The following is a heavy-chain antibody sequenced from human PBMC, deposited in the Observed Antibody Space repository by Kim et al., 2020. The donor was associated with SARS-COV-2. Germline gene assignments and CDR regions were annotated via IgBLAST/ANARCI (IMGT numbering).Heavy chain of an antibody. CDR2: MKSDGSST. V-gene: IGHV3-74*01. D-gene: IGHD6-13*01. CDR3: ARDLESSWYSPSFDL. CDR1: GFTFSSYW. J-gene: IGHJ2*01. Sequence: GGSLRLSCGASGFTFSSYWMHWVRQAPGKGLEWVSRMKSDGSSTSYADSVKGRFTISRDNAKNTLYLQMNTLRAEDTAVYYCARDLESSWYSPSFDLWGRGTLVTVSS.